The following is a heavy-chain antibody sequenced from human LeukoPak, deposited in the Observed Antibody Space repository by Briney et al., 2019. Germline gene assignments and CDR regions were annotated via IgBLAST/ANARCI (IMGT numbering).Heavy chain of an antibody. D-gene: IGHD6-19*01. CDR1: GYSISSGYY. CDR3: ARHGRSDITVAGTRAFDY. J-gene: IGHJ4*02. Sequence: SETLSLTCTVSGYSISSGYYWGWIRQPPGKGLEWIGSIYHSGSTYYNPSLKSRVTISVDTSKNQFSLKLSSVTAADTAVYYCARHGRSDITVAGTRAFDYWGQGTLVTVSS. CDR2: IYHSGST. V-gene: IGHV4-38-2*02.